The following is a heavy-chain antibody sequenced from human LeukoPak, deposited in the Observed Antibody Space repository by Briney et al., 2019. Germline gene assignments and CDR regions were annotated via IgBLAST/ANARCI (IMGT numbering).Heavy chain of an antibody. V-gene: IGHV3-11*04. CDR1: GFTFSDYS. CDR2: INTSGGTI. D-gene: IGHD2-21*02. Sequence: PGGSLRLSCAASGFTFSDYSMSWIRQAPGKGLECISYINTSGGTIYYADSVKGRFTISRDNSKNTLYLQMNSLRAEDTAVYYCARAPASLAYCGGDCYGSVPYYFDYWGQGTLVTVSS. J-gene: IGHJ4*02. CDR3: ARAPASLAYCGGDCYGSVPYYFDY.